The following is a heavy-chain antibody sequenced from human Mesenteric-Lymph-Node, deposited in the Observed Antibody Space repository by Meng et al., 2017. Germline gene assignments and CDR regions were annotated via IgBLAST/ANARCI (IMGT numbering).Heavy chain of an antibody. J-gene: IGHJ4*02. V-gene: IGHV1-2*02. D-gene: IGHD4-17*01. CDR1: GYTFTGYY. Sequence: ASVKVSCKASGYTFTGYYMHWVRQAPGQGLEWMGWINPNSGGTNYAQKFQGRVTMTRDTSISTAYMELSRLRSEDTAVYYCARAYGDYDEGHTRFDFWGQGTLVTVSS. CDR3: ARAYGDYDEGHTRFDF. CDR2: INPNSGGT.